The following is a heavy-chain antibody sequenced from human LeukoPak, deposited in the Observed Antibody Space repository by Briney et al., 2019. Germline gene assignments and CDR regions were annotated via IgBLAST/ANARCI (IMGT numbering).Heavy chain of an antibody. Sequence: SETLSLTCTVSGGSISSYYWSWIRQPPGKGLEWIGYIYYSGGTNYNPSPMSRFTISVDTSKNQFSLKLTSVTAADTAVYYCARHLTIAAAGTFGSWGRGTLVTVSS. CDR3: ARHLTIAAAGTFGS. CDR1: GGSISSYY. D-gene: IGHD6-13*01. J-gene: IGHJ4*02. V-gene: IGHV4-59*08. CDR2: IYYSGGT.